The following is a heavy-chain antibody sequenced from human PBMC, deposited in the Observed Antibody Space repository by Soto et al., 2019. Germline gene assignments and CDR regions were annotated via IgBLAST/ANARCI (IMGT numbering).Heavy chain of an antibody. CDR2: IIPIFATA. D-gene: IGHD2-15*01. CDR3: ARWFGGGSGKGCLSYYYGMDV. J-gene: IGHJ6*02. Sequence: QVQLVQSGAEVKKPGSSVKVSCKASGGTFSSYAISWVRQAPGQGLEWMGGIIPIFATANYAQKFQGRVTITADESTSTAYMELSSLRSEDTAVYYCARWFGGGSGKGCLSYYYGMDVWGQGTTVTVSS. CDR1: GGTFSSYA. V-gene: IGHV1-69*01.